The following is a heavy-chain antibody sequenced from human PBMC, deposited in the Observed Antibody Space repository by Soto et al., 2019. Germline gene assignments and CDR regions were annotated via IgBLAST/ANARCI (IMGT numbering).Heavy chain of an antibody. CDR2: INSDGSST. J-gene: IGHJ6*02. CDR3: ARDDIVVVPAAMGYYHYGMDV. V-gene: IGHV3-74*01. CDR1: GFTFSSYW. Sequence: LRLSCAASGFTFSSYWMHWVRQAPGKGLVWVSRINSDGSSTSYADSVKGRFTISRDNAKNTLYLQMNSLRAEDTAVYYCARDDIVVVPAAMGYYHYGMDVWGQGTTVTVSS. D-gene: IGHD2-2*01.